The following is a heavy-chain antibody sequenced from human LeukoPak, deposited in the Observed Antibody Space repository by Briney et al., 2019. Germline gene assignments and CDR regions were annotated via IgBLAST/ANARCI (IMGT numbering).Heavy chain of an antibody. CDR2: INSDGINT. Sequence: GGSLTLSRAASGFTFSNYWMHWVRQAPGKGLVWVSRINSDGINTSYADSVKGRFTISRDNAKNTLNLQRNSLRAEDTAVYYCARDLGQYYDTSDNWFDPWGQGTLVTVSS. CDR1: GFTFSNYW. J-gene: IGHJ5*02. V-gene: IGHV3-74*01. CDR3: ARDLGQYYDTSDNWFDP. D-gene: IGHD3-22*01.